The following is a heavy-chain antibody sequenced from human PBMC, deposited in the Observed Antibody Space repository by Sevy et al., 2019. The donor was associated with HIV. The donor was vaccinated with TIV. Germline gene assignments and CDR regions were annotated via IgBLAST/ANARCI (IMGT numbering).Heavy chain of an antibody. D-gene: IGHD4-17*01. Sequence: GGSLRLSCAASGFSFTTYAMSWVRQAPGKGLEWVSSITGRGGTIYYADSVKGRFTISRDNSKNTLYLQMNGLRAEDTGVYYCAKDGVYGGNSEHFLHWGQGTLVTVSS. CDR1: GFSFTTYA. CDR2: ITGRGGTI. V-gene: IGHV3-23*01. J-gene: IGHJ1*01. CDR3: AKDGVYGGNSEHFLH.